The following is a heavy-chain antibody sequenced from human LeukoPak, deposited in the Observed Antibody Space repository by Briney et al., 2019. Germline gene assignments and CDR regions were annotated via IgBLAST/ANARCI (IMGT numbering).Heavy chain of an antibody. D-gene: IGHD4-17*01. V-gene: IGHV4-34*01. CDR3: ARVVSTVTHPVGY. CDR2: INHSGST. CDR1: GGSFSGYY. Sequence: PSETLSLTCAVYGGSFSGYYWGWIRQPPGKGLEWIGEINHSGSTNYNPSLKRRVTISVDTSKNQFSLKLSSVTAADTAVYYCARVVSTVTHPVGYWGQGTLVTVSS. J-gene: IGHJ4*02.